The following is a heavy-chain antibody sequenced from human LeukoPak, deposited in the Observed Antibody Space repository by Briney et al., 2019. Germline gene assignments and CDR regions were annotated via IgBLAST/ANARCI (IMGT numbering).Heavy chain of an antibody. J-gene: IGHJ4*02. D-gene: IGHD3-22*01. CDR2: IYTSGST. Sequence: SETLSLTCTVSGGSISSYYWSWIRQPPGKGLEWIGYIYTSGSTNYNPPLKSRVTISVDTSKNQFSLKLSSVTAADTAVYYCASTDSSGYYFLTRWGQGTLVTVSS. V-gene: IGHV4-4*09. CDR1: GGSISSYY. CDR3: ASTDSSGYYFLTR.